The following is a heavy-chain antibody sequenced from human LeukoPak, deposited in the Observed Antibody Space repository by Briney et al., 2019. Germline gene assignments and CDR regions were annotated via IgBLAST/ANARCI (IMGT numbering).Heavy chain of an antibody. CDR2: INHRGNT. CDR3: ARGQVQLPYYYYYYMDV. CDR1: GGSFSGYY. J-gene: IGHJ6*03. D-gene: IGHD2-2*01. V-gene: IGHV4-34*01. Sequence: SETLSLTCAVYGGSFSGYYWSWIRQPPGKGLEWIGEINHRGNTNYNPSLKSRVTTSVDTSKNQIFLKLTSVTAADTAVYYCARGQVQLPYYYYYYMDVWGKGTTVTVSS.